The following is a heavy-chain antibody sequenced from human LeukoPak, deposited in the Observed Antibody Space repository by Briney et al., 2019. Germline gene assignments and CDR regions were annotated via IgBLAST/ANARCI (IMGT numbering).Heavy chain of an antibody. Sequence: ASVKVSCKASGYTFTSYGISWVRQATGQGLEWMGWMNPNSGNTGYAQKFQGRVTMTRNTSISTAYMELSSLRSEDTAVYYCARATAGKNYYYGMDVWGQGTTVTVSS. J-gene: IGHJ6*02. CDR2: MNPNSGNT. CDR1: GYTFTSYG. CDR3: ARATAGKNYYYGMDV. D-gene: IGHD6-19*01. V-gene: IGHV1-8*02.